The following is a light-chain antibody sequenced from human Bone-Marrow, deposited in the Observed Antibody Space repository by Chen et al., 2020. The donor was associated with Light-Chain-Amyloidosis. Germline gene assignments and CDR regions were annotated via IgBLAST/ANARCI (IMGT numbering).Light chain of an antibody. CDR2: RDT. J-gene: IGLJ2*01. CDR1: DLPTKY. V-gene: IGLV3-25*03. CDR3: QSADSSGTYEVI. Sequence: SYELTQPPSVSVSPGQTARITCSGDDLPTKYAYWYQQKPGQAPVLVIHRDTERPSGIPERFSGYSSWTTATLTISGVQAEDEADYHCQSADSSGTYEVIFGGGTKLTVL.